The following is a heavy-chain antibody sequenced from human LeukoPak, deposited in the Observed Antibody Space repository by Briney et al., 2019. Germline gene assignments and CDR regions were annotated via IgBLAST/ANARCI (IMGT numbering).Heavy chain of an antibody. V-gene: IGHV1-8*01. Sequence: GASVKVSCKASGYTFTSYDGNWVRQATGQALEWMGWMNPISGDTGYALKFQGRVTMSRNTSISTAYMELGSLRSEDTAVYYCARVPRRGERFDPWGQGTLVTVSS. D-gene: IGHD3-10*01. J-gene: IGHJ5*02. CDR3: ARVPRRGERFDP. CDR2: MNPISGDT. CDR1: GYTFTSYD.